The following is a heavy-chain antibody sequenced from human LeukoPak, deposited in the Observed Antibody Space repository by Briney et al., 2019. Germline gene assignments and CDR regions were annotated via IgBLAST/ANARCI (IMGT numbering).Heavy chain of an antibody. CDR3: ASGPVHNWLDP. V-gene: IGHV4-30-4*01. Sequence: SETLSLTCTVSGGSVSSGDYYWSWIRQTPGKGLEWIGYIYYSGSTYYNPSLKSRLTISVDTSKNQFSLKLSSVTAADTAVYYCASGPVHNWLDPWGQGTLVTVSS. CDR2: IYYSGST. CDR1: GGSVSSGDYY. J-gene: IGHJ5*02.